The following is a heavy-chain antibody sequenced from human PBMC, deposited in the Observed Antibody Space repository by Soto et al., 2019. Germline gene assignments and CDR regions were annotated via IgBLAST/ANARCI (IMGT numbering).Heavy chain of an antibody. V-gene: IGHV4-34*01. CDR3: AGLYPYESSGYHLNY. CDR2: INHLGNT. D-gene: IGHD3-22*01. J-gene: IGHJ4*02. Sequence: PSETLSLTCAVYGGSFSGYYWSWIRQPPGKGLEWVGDINHLGNTYYNPSLGSRVTISVDTSKNQFSLKLRSVTAADTAVFYCAGLYPYESSGYHLNYWGQGALVTVSS. CDR1: GGSFSGYY.